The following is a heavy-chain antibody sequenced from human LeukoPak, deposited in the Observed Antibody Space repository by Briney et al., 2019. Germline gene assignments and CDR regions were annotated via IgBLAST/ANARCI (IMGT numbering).Heavy chain of an antibody. CDR3: AKDAYDRRWYIEY. CDR1: GFTFSTYR. Sequence: GALRLSFAASGFTFSTYRMHWGRQAPGKGLEVGAFIRKDGSNQDYAHSAKGRCTISRANSKNTLYVQMNSLRTEDTAVYYCAKDAYDRRWYIEYWGEGPLVPVSS. D-gene: IGHD2-15*01. CDR2: IRKDGSNQ. J-gene: IGHJ4*02. V-gene: IGHV3-30*02.